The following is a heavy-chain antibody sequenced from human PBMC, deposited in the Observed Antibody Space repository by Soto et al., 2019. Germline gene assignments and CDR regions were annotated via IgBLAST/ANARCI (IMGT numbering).Heavy chain of an antibody. CDR2: ISYDGSIK. V-gene: IGHV3-30-3*01. D-gene: IGHD2-8*02. CDR3: ARQGVSDMGLR. CDR1: GFTFTNYG. Sequence: QVQLVESGGGVVQPGRSLRLSCAASGFTFTNYGMHWVRQAPGKGLEWVAAISYDGSIKYYADSVKGRFTISRDKSKNTPSLQMSSLRDEDTAIYYCARQGVSDMGLRWGQGTLVTVSS. J-gene: IGHJ4*02.